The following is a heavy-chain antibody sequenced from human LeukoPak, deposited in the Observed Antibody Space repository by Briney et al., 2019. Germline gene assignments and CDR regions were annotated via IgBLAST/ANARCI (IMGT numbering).Heavy chain of an antibody. V-gene: IGHV3-23*01. CDR2: ISGGGGGT. CDR1: GFTFSSYV. J-gene: IGHJ6*03. Sequence: PGGSLRLSCAASGFTFSSYVMNWVRQAPGKGLEWVSAISGGGGGTYYADSVKGRFTISRDNSKNTLSLQMNSLRAQDTAVYFCANRGVSYFYMDVWGKGTTVTVSS. D-gene: IGHD3-16*01. CDR3: ANRGVSYFYMDV.